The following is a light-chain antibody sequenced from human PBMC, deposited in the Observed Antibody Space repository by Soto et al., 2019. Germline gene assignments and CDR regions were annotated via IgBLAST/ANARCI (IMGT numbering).Light chain of an antibody. Sequence: EIIMTQSPATQSASPGERVTLSCRASRIINLNLAWYQQKPGQAPRLLIYGASTRAAGIPARFSGSGAGTEFTLIISSLQSEDSAVYYCQQYDNWPPYTFGQGTKLEIK. J-gene: IGKJ2*01. V-gene: IGKV3-15*01. CDR3: QQYDNWPPYT. CDR1: RIINLN. CDR2: GAS.